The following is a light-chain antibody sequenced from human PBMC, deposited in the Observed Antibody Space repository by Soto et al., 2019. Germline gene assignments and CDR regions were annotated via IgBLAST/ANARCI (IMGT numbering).Light chain of an antibody. CDR1: SSNIGAGYD. CDR3: QSYDSSLSAL. Sequence: QSVLTQPPSVSGAPGLRVTISCTGSSSNIGAGYDVHWYQQLPGTAPKLLIYANINRPSGVPDRFSGSKSGTSASLAITGLQAEDEADYYCQSYDSSLSALFGTGTKLPS. J-gene: IGLJ1*01. V-gene: IGLV1-40*01. CDR2: ANI.